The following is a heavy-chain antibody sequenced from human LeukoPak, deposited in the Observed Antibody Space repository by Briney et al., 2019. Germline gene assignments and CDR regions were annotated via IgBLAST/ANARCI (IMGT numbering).Heavy chain of an antibody. V-gene: IGHV3-7*01. D-gene: IGHD2-15*01. Sequence: GRSLRPSCAASGFTFSSYCMSWVRQAPGKGLEWVANIMKVVSETYYVDSVKGRFTISRDNAKNSLYLQMNSLRAEDTAVYYCARSSVAALDYWGQGTLVTVSS. CDR2: IMKVVSET. CDR1: GFTFSSYC. CDR3: ARSSVAALDY. J-gene: IGHJ4*02.